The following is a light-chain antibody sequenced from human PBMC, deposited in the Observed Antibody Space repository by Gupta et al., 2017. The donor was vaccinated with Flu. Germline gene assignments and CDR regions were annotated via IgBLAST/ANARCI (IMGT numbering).Light chain of an antibody. CDR2: WAS. V-gene: IGKV4-1*01. CDR3: QQYYNTLWT. J-gene: IGKJ1*01. Sequence: DIVMTQSPDSLAVSLGERATINCKSSQSVLYNSNNKNYLAWYQQKPGQPPKLLIYWASTRESGVPDRFSGSGSGTDFTLTISSLQAEDVAVYYCQQYYNTLWTFGQGTKVEIK. CDR1: QSVLYNSNNKNY.